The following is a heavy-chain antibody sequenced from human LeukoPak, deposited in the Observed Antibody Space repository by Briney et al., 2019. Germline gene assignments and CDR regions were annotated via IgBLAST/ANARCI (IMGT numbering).Heavy chain of an antibody. J-gene: IGHJ4*02. D-gene: IGHD2-2*03. Sequence: SETLSLTCSVSGGSINSYYWSWIRQPLGRGLEWIGYIYYSGSTNYNPSLKSRVTISVDTSKNQFSLELTSVTAADTAVYYCARHELDSDYSFLDYWGQGTLVSVSS. CDR3: ARHELDSDYSFLDY. CDR2: IYYSGST. V-gene: IGHV4-59*01. CDR1: GGSINSYY.